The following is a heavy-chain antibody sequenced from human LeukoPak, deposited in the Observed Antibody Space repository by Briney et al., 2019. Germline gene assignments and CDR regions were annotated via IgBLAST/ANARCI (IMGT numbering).Heavy chain of an antibody. CDR1: GGSISSGDYY. J-gene: IGHJ4*02. D-gene: IGHD3-9*01. Sequence: PSETLSLTCTVSGGSISSGDYYWGWIRQPPGKGLEWIGSIYYSGSTYYNPSLKSRVTISVDTSKNQFSLKLSSVTAADTAVYYCARQKNDDILTGYFYWGQGTLVTVSS. V-gene: IGHV4-39*01. CDR2: IYYSGST. CDR3: ARQKNDDILTGYFY.